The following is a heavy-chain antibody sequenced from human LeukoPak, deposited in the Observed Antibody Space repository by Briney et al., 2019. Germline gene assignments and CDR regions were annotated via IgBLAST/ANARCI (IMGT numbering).Heavy chain of an antibody. V-gene: IGHV3-64*01. CDR3: ARGSYGDYLTLDY. D-gene: IGHD4-17*01. Sequence: GSLAPSFSTFGFTLSRYAMDWVRQAPGKGLEYVSAFSSNGGSTYYASSVKVRFTNSRDNSKHTLYLQMGRLRAEDMAVYYCARGSYGDYLTLDYWGQGTLVTVSS. CDR2: FSSNGGST. J-gene: IGHJ4*02. CDR1: GFTLSRYA.